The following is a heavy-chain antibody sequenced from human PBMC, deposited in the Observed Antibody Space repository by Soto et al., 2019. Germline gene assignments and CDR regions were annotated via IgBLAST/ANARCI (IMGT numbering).Heavy chain of an antibody. Sequence: SETLSLTCTVSGGSISSSSYYWGWIRQPPGKGLEWIGSIYYSGSTYYNPSLKSRVTISVDTSKNQFSLKLSSVTAADTSVYYCARHTPAISVSDHWGQGTLVTVSS. CDR2: IYYSGST. CDR1: GGSISSSSYY. J-gene: IGHJ4*02. CDR3: ARHTPAISVSDH. D-gene: IGHD2-15*01. V-gene: IGHV4-39*01.